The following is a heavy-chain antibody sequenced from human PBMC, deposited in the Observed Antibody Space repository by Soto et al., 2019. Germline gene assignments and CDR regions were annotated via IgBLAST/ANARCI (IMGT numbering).Heavy chain of an antibody. CDR3: ARGDCSAAGCYIHYYYGMDV. Sequence: PGGSLRLSCAASGFTFSSYAMHWVRRAPGKGLEWVALMWYDRSHTYYADSVKGRFTISRDNAKNTLYLQMNSLRADDTAVYYCARGDCSAAGCYIHYYYGMDVWGQGTTVTVSS. CDR1: GFTFSSYA. J-gene: IGHJ6*02. D-gene: IGHD2-2*02. CDR2: MWYDRSHT. V-gene: IGHV3-33*03.